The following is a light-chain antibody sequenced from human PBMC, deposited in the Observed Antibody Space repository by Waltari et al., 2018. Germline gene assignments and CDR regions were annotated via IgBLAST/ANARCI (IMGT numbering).Light chain of an antibody. V-gene: IGKV1-12*01. CDR3: QQGDTSPPT. Sequence: EIHMTQSPSSVSASVGDRVSMSCRASQDISTSLAWYQQKSGKAPSLLIYHSSTLQSGVPSRLSGAGTETDFTLTINNLHPEDFATYFCQQGDTSPPTFGPGTKVELK. CDR2: HSS. CDR1: QDISTS. J-gene: IGKJ1*01.